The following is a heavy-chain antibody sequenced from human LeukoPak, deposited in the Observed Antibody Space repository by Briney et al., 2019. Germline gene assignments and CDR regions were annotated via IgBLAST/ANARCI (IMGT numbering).Heavy chain of an antibody. Sequence: GGSLRLSCEASGFTFSSYDMHWARQGIGKGLEWVSGIATAGDTFYAGSVKGRFTISRENGKKSLYLQMNDLRAGDTAVYYCARGGELGFDPWGQGALVTVSS. V-gene: IGHV3-13*01. CDR3: ARGGELGFDP. CDR2: IATAGDT. D-gene: IGHD1-7*01. J-gene: IGHJ5*02. CDR1: GFTFSSYD.